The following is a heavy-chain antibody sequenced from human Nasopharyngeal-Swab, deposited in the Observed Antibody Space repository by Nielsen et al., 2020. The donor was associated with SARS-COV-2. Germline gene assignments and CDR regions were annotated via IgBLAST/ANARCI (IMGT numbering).Heavy chain of an antibody. V-gene: IGHV3-74*01. J-gene: IGHJ4*02. CDR1: GFTFSNNW. Sequence: GGSLRLSCAASGFTFSNNWMSWVRQVPGKGLVWISGINSDGSKRVFADSVKGRFTISRDSAKNTVYLQMNSLRAEDTAVYYCARAYDYWGQGTLVTVSS. CDR3: ARAYDY. CDR2: INSDGSKR.